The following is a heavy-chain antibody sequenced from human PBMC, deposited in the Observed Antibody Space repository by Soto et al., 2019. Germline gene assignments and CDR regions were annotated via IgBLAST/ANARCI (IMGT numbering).Heavy chain of an antibody. J-gene: IGHJ4*02. D-gene: IGHD6-6*01. V-gene: IGHV1-2*04. Sequence: GTSVKLSCEACGDTFTGYYMHWVRQAPGQGLEWMGWINPNSGGTNYAQKFQGWVTMTRDTSISTAYMELSRLRSDDTAVYYCARDPGGIAARVRGSYYFDYWGQGTLVTVSS. CDR3: ARDPGGIAARVRGSYYFDY. CDR2: INPNSGGT. CDR1: GDTFTGYY.